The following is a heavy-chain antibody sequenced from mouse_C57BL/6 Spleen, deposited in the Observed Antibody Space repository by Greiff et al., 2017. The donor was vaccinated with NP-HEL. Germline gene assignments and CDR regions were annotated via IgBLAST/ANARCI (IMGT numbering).Heavy chain of an antibody. CDR1: GFTFSDYY. D-gene: IGHD1-1*01. CDR2: INYDGSST. CDR3: AREGDYYGSSYWYFDV. Sequence: EVMLVESEGGLVQPGSSMKLSCTASGFTFSDYYMAWVRQVPEKGLEWVANINYDGSSTYYLDSLQSRFIISRDTATNILYLQMSSLKSEGTATYYCAREGDYYGSSYWYFDVWGTGTTVTVSS. V-gene: IGHV5-16*01. J-gene: IGHJ1*03.